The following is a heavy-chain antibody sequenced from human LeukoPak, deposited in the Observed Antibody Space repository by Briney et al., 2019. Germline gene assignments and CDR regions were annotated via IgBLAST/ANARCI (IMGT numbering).Heavy chain of an antibody. Sequence: SETLSLTCTVSGGSISYYYWSWIRQPPGKGLEWIGYIYYSGSTNYNPTNYNPSLRSRVTISVDTSKNQFSLRLNSMTAADTAVYYCARGSWGENAFDIWGQGTMVTVSS. J-gene: IGHJ3*02. CDR3: ARGSWGENAFDI. CDR2: IYYSGSTNYNPT. D-gene: IGHD7-27*01. CDR1: GGSISYYY. V-gene: IGHV4-59*01.